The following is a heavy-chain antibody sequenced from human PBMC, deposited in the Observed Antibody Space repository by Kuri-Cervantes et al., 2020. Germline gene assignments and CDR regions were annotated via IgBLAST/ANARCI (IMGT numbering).Heavy chain of an antibody. CDR1: GFTFNHYG. Sequence: GESLKISCAASGFTFNHYGMHWVHQAPGKGLEWVAVISSDGNDKSYADPVKGRFAISRDNSKNALYLQMSSLRPDDTAVYYCAKKGACLGGSCYPYFFDYWGQGTLVTVSS. V-gene: IGHV3-30*18. D-gene: IGHD2-15*01. CDR2: ISSDGNDK. J-gene: IGHJ4*02. CDR3: AKKGACLGGSCYPYFFDY.